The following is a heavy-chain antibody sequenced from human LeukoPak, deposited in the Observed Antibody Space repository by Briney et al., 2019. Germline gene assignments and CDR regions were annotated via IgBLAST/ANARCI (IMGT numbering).Heavy chain of an antibody. CDR3: ARDQGSGWPYYFDY. J-gene: IGHJ4*02. V-gene: IGHV3-30*04. CDR2: ISYDGSNR. Sequence: GGSLRLSCAASGFTFSNFAMHWVRQAPGKGLEWVAVISYDGSNRYYADSVKGRFTISRDNSKSMVYLQMNSLRPEDTAVYYCARDQGSGWPYYFDYWGQGTLLTVSS. D-gene: IGHD6-19*01. CDR1: GFTFSNFA.